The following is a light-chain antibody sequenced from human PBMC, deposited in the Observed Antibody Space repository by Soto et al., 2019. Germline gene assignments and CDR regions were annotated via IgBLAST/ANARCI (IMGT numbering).Light chain of an antibody. CDR1: QSLAHSDGNTY. CDR3: MQGTYWPPWT. V-gene: IGKV2-30*02. CDR2: KVS. J-gene: IGKJ1*01. Sequence: EVVMTQSPLSLPVTLGQPASISCRSSQSLAHSDGNTYLTWLQQRPGQSPRRLIYKVSNRASGVPDRFSGSGSGTDFTLEISRVEAEDVGVYYCMQGTYWPPWTFGQGTKVEIK.